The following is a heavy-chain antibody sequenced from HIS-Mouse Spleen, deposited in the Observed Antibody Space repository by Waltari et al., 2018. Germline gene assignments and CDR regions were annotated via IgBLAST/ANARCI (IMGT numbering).Heavy chain of an antibody. V-gene: IGHV4-39*07. J-gene: IGHJ2*01. CDR3: AREIPYSSSWYDWYFDL. Sequence: QLQLQESGPGLVKPSETLSLTCPVSCGSIRSRSYYWGWIRPAPGKGLEWIGSIYYSGSTYYNPSLKSRVTISVDTSKNQFSLKLSSVTAADTAVYYCAREIPYSSSWYDWYFDLWGRGTLVTVSS. D-gene: IGHD6-13*01. CDR2: IYYSGST. CDR1: CGSIRSRSYY.